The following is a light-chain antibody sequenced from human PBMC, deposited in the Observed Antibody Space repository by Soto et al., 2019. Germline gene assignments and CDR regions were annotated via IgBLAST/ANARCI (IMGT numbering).Light chain of an antibody. CDR1: QSVNSDY. Sequence: EIVLTQSPGTLSLFPGERATLSCRATQSVNSDYLAWYQQKPGQAPRLLIYIASRRATGIPDRFSGGGSGTDFTLTINRLEPEDFAAYYCQQYGTSPWTFGQGTKVEIK. CDR3: QQYGTSPWT. J-gene: IGKJ1*01. CDR2: IAS. V-gene: IGKV3-20*01.